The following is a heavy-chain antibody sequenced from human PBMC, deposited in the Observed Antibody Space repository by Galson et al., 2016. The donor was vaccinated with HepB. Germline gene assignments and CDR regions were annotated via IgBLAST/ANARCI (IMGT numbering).Heavy chain of an antibody. Sequence: ETLSLTCTVSGGSISRSNYYWGWIRQPPGKGLEWIGSIYYSGSIYYNPSLKSRVTISVDTSKNQFSLKLSSVTAADTAVYYCARRAARREFDYWGQGTLVTVSS. J-gene: IGHJ4*02. D-gene: IGHD6-6*01. CDR2: IYYSGSI. V-gene: IGHV4-39*01. CDR3: ARRAARREFDY. CDR1: GGSISRSNYY.